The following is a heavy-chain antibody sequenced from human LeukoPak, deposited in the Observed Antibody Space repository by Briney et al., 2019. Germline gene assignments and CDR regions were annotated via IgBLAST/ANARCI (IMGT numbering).Heavy chain of an antibody. J-gene: IGHJ4*02. Sequence: ASVKVSCKASGYTFTSYGISWVRQAPGQGLEWMGWVSAYNGNTNYAQKLQGRVTMTTDTSTSTAYMELRSLRSDDTAVYYCARDAPDFWSGYPLPFDYWGQGTLVTVSS. CDR3: ARDAPDFWSGYPLPFDY. CDR1: GYTFTSYG. CDR2: VSAYNGNT. D-gene: IGHD3-3*01. V-gene: IGHV1-18*01.